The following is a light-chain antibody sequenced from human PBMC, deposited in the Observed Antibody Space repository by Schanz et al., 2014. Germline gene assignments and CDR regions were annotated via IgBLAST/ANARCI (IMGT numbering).Light chain of an antibody. CDR3: AAWDDSLNGWV. CDR1: SSNIGSNT. V-gene: IGLV1-44*01. Sequence: QSVLSQAPSASGTPGQRVTISCSGSSSNIGSNTVNWYQQLPGTAPKLLIYVNNQRPSGVPDRFSGSKSGTSASLAISELQSEDEADYYCAAWDDSLNGWVFGGGTKLTVL. J-gene: IGLJ3*02. CDR2: VNN.